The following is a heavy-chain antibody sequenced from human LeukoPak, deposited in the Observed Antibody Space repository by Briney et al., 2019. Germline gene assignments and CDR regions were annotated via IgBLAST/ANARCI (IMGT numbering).Heavy chain of an antibody. Sequence: GGSLRLSCAATEFTFGSYWMTWVRQAPGKGLEWVANINRDGSKNHFVDSVKGRFTISRDNAKNFLYLQMNSLRAEDTAVYFCARDSSPYCGDDCYFDAFDLWGQGTMVTVSS. J-gene: IGHJ3*01. CDR1: EFTFGSYW. V-gene: IGHV3-7*03. CDR2: INRDGSKN. CDR3: ARDSSPYCGDDCYFDAFDL. D-gene: IGHD2-21*02.